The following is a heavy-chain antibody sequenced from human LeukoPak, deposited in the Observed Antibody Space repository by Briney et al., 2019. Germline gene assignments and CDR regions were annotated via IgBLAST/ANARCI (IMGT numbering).Heavy chain of an antibody. CDR3: ARGPGVRGLD. V-gene: IGHV4-59*01. D-gene: IGHD3-3*01. J-gene: IGHJ4*02. CDR2: IYYSGST. Sequence: PSQTLSLTCTVSGGSISSYYWSWIRQPPGKGLEWIGYIYYSGSTNYNPSLKSRVTISVDTSKNQFSLKLSSVTAADTAVYYCARGPGVRGLDWGQGTLVTVSS. CDR1: GGSISSYY.